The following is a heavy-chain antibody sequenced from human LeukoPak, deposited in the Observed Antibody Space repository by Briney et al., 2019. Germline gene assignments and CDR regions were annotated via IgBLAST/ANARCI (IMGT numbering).Heavy chain of an antibody. V-gene: IGHV3-74*01. CDR3: ARDLAGADDY. Sequence: GGSLRLSCAASSFTFSKYWFRWVRQAPGKGLDWVSRIDTNGRTTDYADSVKGRFTISRDNAKNTLFLEMNSLRAEDTAVYYCARDLAGADDYWGQGTLATVSS. J-gene: IGHJ4*02. D-gene: IGHD6-13*01. CDR1: SFTFSKYW. CDR2: IDTNGRTT.